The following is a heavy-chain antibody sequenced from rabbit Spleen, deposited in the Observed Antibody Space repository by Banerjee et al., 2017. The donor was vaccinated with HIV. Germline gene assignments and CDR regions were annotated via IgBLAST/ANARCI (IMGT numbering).Heavy chain of an antibody. CDR2: IYIDSSEA. J-gene: IGHJ2*01. CDR1: GIDFSSYYY. D-gene: IGHD1-1*01. CDR3: ARSSVGDINRFGL. V-gene: IGHV1S43*01. Sequence: QQQLEESGGGLVKPGGTLTLTCKASGIDFSSYYYMCWVRQAPGKGLEWIGTIYIDSSEAWYASWAKGRFTISKSSSPTVTLQVNSLTTADTATYFCARSSVGDINRFGLWGPGTLVTVS.